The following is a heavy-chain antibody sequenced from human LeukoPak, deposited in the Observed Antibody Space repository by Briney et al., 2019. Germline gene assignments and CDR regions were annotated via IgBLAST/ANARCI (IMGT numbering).Heavy chain of an antibody. J-gene: IGHJ3*02. CDR3: ARDPPSITGTTSAFDI. Sequence: PSETLSLTCTVSGGSISSGDYYWSWIRQPPGKGLEWIGYISYSGSTDYNPSLKSRVTISVDTSKNQFSLKLSSVTAADTAVYYCARDPPSITGTTSAFDIWGQGTTVTVSS. V-gene: IGHV4-30-4*08. CDR1: GGSISSGDYY. D-gene: IGHD1-20*01. CDR2: ISYSGST.